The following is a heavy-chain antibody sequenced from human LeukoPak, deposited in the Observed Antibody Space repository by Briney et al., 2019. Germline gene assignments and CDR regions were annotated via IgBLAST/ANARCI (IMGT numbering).Heavy chain of an antibody. CDR2: INPSGGST. CDR3: ARPLLWFGELYPDAFDI. Sequence: ASVKVSCKASGYTFTSYYMHWVRQAPGQGLEWMGIINPSGGSTSYAQKFQGRVTMTRDMSTSTVYVELSSLRSDDTAVYYCARPLLWFGELYPDAFDIWGQGTMVTVSS. V-gene: IGHV1-46*01. CDR1: GYTFTSYY. D-gene: IGHD3-10*01. J-gene: IGHJ3*02.